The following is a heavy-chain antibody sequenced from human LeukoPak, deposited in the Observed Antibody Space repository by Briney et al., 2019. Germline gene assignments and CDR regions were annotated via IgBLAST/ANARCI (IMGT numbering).Heavy chain of an antibody. CDR2: ISSSSSHI. CDR1: GFTFSSYS. J-gene: IGHJ3*02. CDR3: ASRERGTYYDILTGYYTGAPSSDAFDI. Sequence: SGGYLRLYCAASGFTFSSYSMNWVRQAPGKGMEWVSSISSSSSHIYYADSVKGRFTISRDNAKNSLYLQMNSLRAEDTAVYYCASRERGTYYDILTGYYTGAPSSDAFDIWGQGTMVTVSS. V-gene: IGHV3-21*01. D-gene: IGHD3-9*01.